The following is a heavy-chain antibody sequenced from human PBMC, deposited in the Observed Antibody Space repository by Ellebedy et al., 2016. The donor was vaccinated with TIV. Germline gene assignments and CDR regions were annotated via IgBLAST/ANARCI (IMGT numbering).Heavy chain of an antibody. CDR1: GFTITDYT. J-gene: IGHJ4*02. CDR3: ATRSFFDH. V-gene: IGHV3-11*04. Sequence: GGSLRLSXTGSGFTITDYTMSWIRQAPGKGLEWVSYISGSSGPIHYADSVRGRFTISSDKAKNSLYLQMSSLRPEDTAVYYCATRSFFDHWGQGILVTVSS. CDR2: ISGSSGPI.